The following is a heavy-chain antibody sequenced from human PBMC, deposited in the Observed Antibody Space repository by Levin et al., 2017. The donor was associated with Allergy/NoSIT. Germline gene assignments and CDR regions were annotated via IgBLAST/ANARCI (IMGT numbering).Heavy chain of an antibody. D-gene: IGHD3-3*01. CDR2: ISSSSSYI. Sequence: PGGSLRLSCAASGFTFSSYSMNWVRQAPGKGLEWVSSISSSSSYIYYADSVKGRFTISRDNAKNSLYLQMNRLRAEDTAVYYCARDASPRAETATIFGYFDLWGRGTLVTVSS. J-gene: IGHJ2*01. CDR3: ARDASPRAETATIFGYFDL. CDR1: GFTFSSYS. V-gene: IGHV3-21*01.